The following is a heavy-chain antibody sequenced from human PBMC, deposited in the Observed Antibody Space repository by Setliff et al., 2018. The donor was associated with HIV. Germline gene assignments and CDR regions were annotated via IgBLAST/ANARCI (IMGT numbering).Heavy chain of an antibody. CDR2: ISSGSNTV. D-gene: IGHD3-10*02. V-gene: IGHV3-48*04. Sequence: PGGSLRLSCAASGFTFSSYSMNWVRQAPRKGLEWVSYISSGSNTVHYADSVKGRFTVSRDNSKNTLYLQLNSLRVEDTAVYYCARETTTLVGDLLLFDYWGQGTLVTVSS. J-gene: IGHJ4*02. CDR3: ARETTTLVGDLLLFDY. CDR1: GFTFSSYS.